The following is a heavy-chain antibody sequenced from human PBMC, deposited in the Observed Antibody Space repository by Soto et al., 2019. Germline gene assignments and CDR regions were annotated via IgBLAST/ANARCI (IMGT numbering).Heavy chain of an antibody. D-gene: IGHD1-7*01. CDR3: AGTTSHYWYYMDV. CDR1: GDSVSSNNAA. Sequence: QVQLQQSGPGLVKPSQTLSLTCAISGDSVSSNNAAWNWIRQSPSRGLEWLGRTYYRSRWYNDYAVSVKSRITVNPDTSKKQFSLQLTSVTPEDTAVYYCAGTTSHYWYYMDVWGKGTTVTVSS. V-gene: IGHV6-1*01. CDR2: TYYRSRWYN. J-gene: IGHJ6*03.